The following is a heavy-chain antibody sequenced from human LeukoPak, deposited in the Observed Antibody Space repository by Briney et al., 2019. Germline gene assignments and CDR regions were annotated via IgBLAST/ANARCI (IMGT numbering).Heavy chain of an antibody. J-gene: IGHJ3*02. D-gene: IGHD3-3*01. Sequence: PSETLSLTCAVYGGSFSGYDWSWIRQPPGKGLEWIGEINHSGSTNYNPSLKSRVTISVDTSKNQFSLKLSSVTAADTAVYYCARVVSGLDAFDIWGQGTMVTASS. CDR3: ARVVSGLDAFDI. CDR2: INHSGST. CDR1: GGSFSGYD. V-gene: IGHV4-34*01.